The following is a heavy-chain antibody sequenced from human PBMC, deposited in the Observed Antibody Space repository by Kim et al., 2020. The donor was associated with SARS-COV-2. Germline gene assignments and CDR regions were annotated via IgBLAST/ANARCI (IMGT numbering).Heavy chain of an antibody. CDR2: ISYSGST. CDR1: GGSISSSGYY. J-gene: IGHJ5*02. CDR3: ARQQLATWFDP. Sequence: SETLSLTCTVSGGSISSSGYYWGWIRQPPGKGLEWIGTISYSGSTYYNPSLKSRVTISVDTSKNQFSLMLSSVTATDTSVYYCARQQLATWFDPWGQGTLVTVSS. V-gene: IGHV4-39*01. D-gene: IGHD6-13*01.